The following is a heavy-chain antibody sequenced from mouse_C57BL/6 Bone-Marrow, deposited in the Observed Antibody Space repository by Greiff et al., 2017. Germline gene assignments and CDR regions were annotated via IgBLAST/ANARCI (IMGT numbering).Heavy chain of an antibody. V-gene: IGHV1-18*01. CDR1: GYTFTDYN. J-gene: IGHJ2*01. CDR3: AREADGYLLSFDY. D-gene: IGHD2-3*01. Sequence: VQLQQSGPELVKPGASVKIPCKASGYTFTDYNMDWVKQSHGKSLEWIGDINPNNGGTIYNQKFKGKATLTVDKSSSTAYMELRSLTSEDTAVYYCAREADGYLLSFDYWGQGTTLTVSS. CDR2: INPNNGGT.